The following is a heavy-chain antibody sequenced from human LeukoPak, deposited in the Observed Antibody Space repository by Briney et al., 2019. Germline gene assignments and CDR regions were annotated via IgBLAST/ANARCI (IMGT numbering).Heavy chain of an antibody. D-gene: IGHD2-2*01. J-gene: IGHJ4*02. CDR1: GLTFSSYG. CDR3: AREGYCSSTSICYYFDY. Sequence: PGGSLRLSCAASGLTFSSYGMHWVRQAPGKGLEWVAVISYDGSNKYYADSVKGRFTISRDNSKNTLYLQMNSLRAEDTAVYYCAREGYCSSTSICYYFDYWGQGTLVTVSS. V-gene: IGHV3-30*19. CDR2: ISYDGSNK.